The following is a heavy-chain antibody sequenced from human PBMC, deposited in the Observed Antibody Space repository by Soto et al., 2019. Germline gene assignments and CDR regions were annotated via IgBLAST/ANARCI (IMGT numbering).Heavy chain of an antibody. CDR1: GFTFSAYS. J-gene: IGHJ5*02. CDR3: ARDNGMAGSFDP. D-gene: IGHD2-8*01. CDR2: ITASSATI. Sequence: LRLSCAASGFTFSAYSMNWVRQAPGKGLEWVSYITASSATIYYADSVKGRFTISRDNAKNSLYLQMNSLRDEDTAVYYCARDNGMAGSFDPWGQGTLVTVSS. V-gene: IGHV3-48*02.